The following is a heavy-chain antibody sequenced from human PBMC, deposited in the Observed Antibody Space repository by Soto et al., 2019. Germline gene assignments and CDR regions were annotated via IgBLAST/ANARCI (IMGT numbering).Heavy chain of an antibody. D-gene: IGHD6-13*01. V-gene: IGHV1-69*02. CDR1: GGTFSSYT. CDR3: ARVVIAAAGTERYYYYYGMDV. Sequence: QVQLVQSGAEVKKPGSSVKVSCKASGGTFSSYTISWVRQAPGQGLEWMGRIIPILGIANYAQKFQGRVTITADKSTSTAYMELSSLRSEDTAVYYCARVVIAAAGTERYYYYYGMDVWGQGTTVTVSS. CDR2: IIPILGIA. J-gene: IGHJ6*02.